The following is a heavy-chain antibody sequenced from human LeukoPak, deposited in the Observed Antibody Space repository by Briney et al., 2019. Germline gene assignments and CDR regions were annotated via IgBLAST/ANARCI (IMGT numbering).Heavy chain of an antibody. CDR1: AGSINSYY. Sequence: PSETLSLTCTVSAGSINSYYWGWVRQPAGKGLEWIGRIYTTGTTNYSPSLKSRLTMSVDTSKNQFSLSSRSVTAADTAVYYCGRQGYTASYYFVDYWSQGTLGTVSS. CDR3: GRQGYTASYYFVDY. V-gene: IGHV4-4*07. D-gene: IGHD3-10*01. J-gene: IGHJ4*02. CDR2: IYTTGTT.